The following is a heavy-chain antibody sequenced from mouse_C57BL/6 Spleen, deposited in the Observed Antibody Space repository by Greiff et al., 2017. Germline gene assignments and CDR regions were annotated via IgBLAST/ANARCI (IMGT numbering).Heavy chain of an antibody. CDR2: IYPGSGNT. CDR3: AVYYDYDSWFAY. V-gene: IGHV1-76*01. CDR1: GYTFTDYY. Sequence: VKLVESGAELVRPGASVKLSCKASGYTFTDYYINWVKQRPGQGLEWIARIYPGSGNTYYNEKFKGKATLTAEKSSSTAYMQLSSLTSEDSAVYFCAVYYDYDSWFAYWGQGTLVTVSA. D-gene: IGHD2-4*01. J-gene: IGHJ3*01.